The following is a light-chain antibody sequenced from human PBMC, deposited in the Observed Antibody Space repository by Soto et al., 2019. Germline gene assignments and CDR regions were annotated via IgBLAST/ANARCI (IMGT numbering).Light chain of an antibody. V-gene: IGKV3-20*01. CDR3: QQYGSSPLT. Sequence: DIVMTQSPGTLSLSPGERVTLSCRASQIVSSSYLAWYQQKPGQAPSLLIYGASSRATGIPDRFSGSWSGTDFTLTISRLEPEDFAVYYCQQYGSSPLTFGGGTKVEIK. CDR2: GAS. CDR1: QIVSSSY. J-gene: IGKJ4*01.